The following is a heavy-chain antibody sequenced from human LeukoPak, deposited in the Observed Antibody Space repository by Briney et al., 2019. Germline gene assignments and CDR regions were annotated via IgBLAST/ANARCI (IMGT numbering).Heavy chain of an antibody. D-gene: IGHD4-23*01. J-gene: IGHJ3*02. Sequence: SETLSLTCTVSGGSISSYYWSWLRQPPGKGLEWIGYIYYSGSTNYNPSLKSRVTISVVTSKNQFSVKLSSVTPADTAVYYCARDLGYGGLAFDIWGRGTMVTVSS. CDR3: ARDLGYGGLAFDI. CDR2: IYYSGST. V-gene: IGHV4-59*01. CDR1: GGSISSYY.